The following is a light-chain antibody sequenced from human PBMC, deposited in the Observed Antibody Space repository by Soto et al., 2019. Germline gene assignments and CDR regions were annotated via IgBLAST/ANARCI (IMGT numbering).Light chain of an antibody. CDR3: QQYGSSPET. V-gene: IGKV3-20*01. CDR1: QSVSSSY. CDR2: GAS. J-gene: IGKJ1*01. Sequence: EIVLTHSPGTLSLSPCERATLSFSASQSVSSSYLAWYQQKPGQAPRLLIYGASSRATGIPDRFSGSWSGTDFTLTISRLEPEDFAVYYCQQYGSSPETFGQGTKVDIK.